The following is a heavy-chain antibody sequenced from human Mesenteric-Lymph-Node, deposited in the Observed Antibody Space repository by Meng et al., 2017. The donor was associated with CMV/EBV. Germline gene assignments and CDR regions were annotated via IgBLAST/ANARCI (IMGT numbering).Heavy chain of an antibody. D-gene: IGHD5-24*01. Sequence: GESLKISCAASGFTFSSYWMTWVRQAPGKGLEWVANIRQDGSEMYYVDSVKGRFTISRDNAKNSLFLHMSSLRAEDTAMYYCTDPPMGYWGQGTLVTVSS. CDR1: GFTFSSYW. CDR3: TDPPMGY. J-gene: IGHJ4*02. CDR2: IRQDGSEM. V-gene: IGHV3-7*01.